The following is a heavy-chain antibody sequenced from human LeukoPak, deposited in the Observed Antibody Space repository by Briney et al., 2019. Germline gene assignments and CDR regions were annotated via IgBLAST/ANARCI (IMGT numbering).Heavy chain of an antibody. J-gene: IGHJ3*02. CDR1: GFTFSSYS. Sequence: GGSLRLSCAASGFTFSSYSMNWVRQAPGKGLEWVTYISSSSSTIYYADSVKGRFTISRDNAKNSLYLEMSSLRAEDTAVYYCARKTGGSLDIWGQGTMVTVSS. CDR2: ISSSSSTI. CDR3: ARKTGGSLDI. V-gene: IGHV3-48*01. D-gene: IGHD7-27*01.